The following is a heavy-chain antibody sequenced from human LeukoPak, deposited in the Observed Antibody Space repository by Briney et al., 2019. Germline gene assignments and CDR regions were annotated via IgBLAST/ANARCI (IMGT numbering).Heavy chain of an antibody. CDR1: GGSISSRSYY. D-gene: IGHD1-20*01. V-gene: IGHV4-39*07. J-gene: IGHJ3*02. Sequence: SETLSLTCTVSGGSISSRSYYWGWIRQPPGKGLEWIGSIYYSGSTYYNPSLKSRVTISVDTSKNQFSLKLSSVTAADTAVYYCARDNWNDGKGDAFDIWGQGTMVSVSS. CDR2: IYYSGST. CDR3: ARDNWNDGKGDAFDI.